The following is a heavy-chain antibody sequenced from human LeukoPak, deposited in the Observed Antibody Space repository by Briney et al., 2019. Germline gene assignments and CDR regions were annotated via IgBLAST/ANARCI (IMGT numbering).Heavy chain of an antibody. CDR3: AKGQTVGATSWFDP. J-gene: IGHJ5*02. CDR1: RFTFDDYA. D-gene: IGHD1-26*01. CDR2: ISWNSGSI. V-gene: IGHV3-9*01. Sequence: GRSLRLSCAASRFTFDDYAMHWVRQAPGKGLEWVSGISWNSGSIGYADSVKGRFTISRDNAKNSLYLQMNSLRAEDTALYYCAKGQTVGATSWFDPWGQGTLVTVSS.